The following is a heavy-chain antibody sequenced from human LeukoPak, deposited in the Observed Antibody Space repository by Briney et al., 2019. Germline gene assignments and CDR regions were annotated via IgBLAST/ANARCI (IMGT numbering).Heavy chain of an antibody. J-gene: IGHJ1*01. CDR2: INPNSGGT. D-gene: IGHD3-10*01. CDR3: ARARITMVRGVITTGFQH. Sequence: GASVKVSCKASGYTFTGYYMHWVRQAPGQGLEWMGWINPNSGGTNYAQKFQGRVTMTRDTSISTAYMEMSRLRSEDTAVYYCARARITMVRGVITTGFQHWGQGTLVTVSP. CDR1: GYTFTGYY. V-gene: IGHV1-2*02.